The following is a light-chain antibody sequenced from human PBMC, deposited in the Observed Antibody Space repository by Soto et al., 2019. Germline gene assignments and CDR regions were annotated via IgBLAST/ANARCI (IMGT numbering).Light chain of an antibody. CDR3: RTYTTTGSSI. J-gene: IGLJ1*01. Sequence: QSVLTQPASVSGSPGQSITITCSGTTDDVGSTDSVSWYQHHPGEAPRLVIYEVKNRPSGVPARFSGSKSVNTASLSISGLQPEDEADYYCRTYTTTGSSIFGSGTKLTVL. CDR1: TDDVGSTDS. CDR2: EVK. V-gene: IGLV2-14*01.